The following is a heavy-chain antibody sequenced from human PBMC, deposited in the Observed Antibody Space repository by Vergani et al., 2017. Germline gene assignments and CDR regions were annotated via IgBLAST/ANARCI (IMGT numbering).Heavy chain of an antibody. CDR2: IIPIFGTA. V-gene: IGHV1-69*06. D-gene: IGHD2-2*02. CDR1: GGTFSSYA. CDR3: AREGYCSSTSCYIYYYYGMDV. Sequence: QVQLVQSGAEVKKPGSSVKVSCKASGGTFSSYAISWVRQAPGQGLEWMGRIIPIFGTANYAQKLQGRVTMTTDTSTSTAYMELRSLRSDDTAVYYCAREGYCSSTSCYIYYYYGMDVWGQGTTVTVSS. J-gene: IGHJ6*02.